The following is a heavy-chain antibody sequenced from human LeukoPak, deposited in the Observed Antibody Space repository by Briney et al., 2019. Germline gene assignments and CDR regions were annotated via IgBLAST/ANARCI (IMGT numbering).Heavy chain of an antibody. CDR3: AREYSSSSGRSFDY. CDR2: IWYDGSNK. J-gene: IGHJ4*02. CDR1: GFTFSSYG. Sequence: GGSLRLSCAASGFTFSSYGMHWVRQAPGKGLEWVAVIWYDGSNKYYADSVKGRFTISRDDSKNTLYLQMNSLRAEDTAVYYCAREYSSSSGRSFDYWGQGTLVTVSS. D-gene: IGHD6-6*01. V-gene: IGHV3-33*01.